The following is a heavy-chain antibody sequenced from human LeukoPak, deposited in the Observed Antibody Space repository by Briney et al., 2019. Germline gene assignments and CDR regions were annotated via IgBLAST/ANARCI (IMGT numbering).Heavy chain of an antibody. V-gene: IGHV3-23*01. CDR3: AKALYDSGTHFTFDC. CDR1: GFTFSVHV. J-gene: IGHJ4*02. D-gene: IGHD3-10*01. Sequence: LPGGSLRLSCAASGFTFSVHVMSWVRQAPGKGLEWVSGTGGSTYYADSVKDRFTISRDNSKNTLYLQMNSLRAEDTAIYYCAKALYDSGTHFTFDCWGQGTLVTVSS. CDR2: TGGST.